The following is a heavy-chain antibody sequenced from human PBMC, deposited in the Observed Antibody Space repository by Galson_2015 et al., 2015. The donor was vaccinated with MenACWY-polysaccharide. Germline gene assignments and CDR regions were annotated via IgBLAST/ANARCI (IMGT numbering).Heavy chain of an antibody. CDR1: GFTFTNYA. D-gene: IGHD6-13*01. CDR2: ITVSGDNT. Sequence: SLRLSCAASGFTFTNYAMSWVRQTPREGLEWVSAITVSGDNTYYADSVKGRFAISRDNSKNTLSLQMNSLRTEDTAVYYCAKGLRGPAAGTDYFDYWGQGTLVTVSS. V-gene: IGHV3-23*01. J-gene: IGHJ4*02. CDR3: AKGLRGPAAGTDYFDY.